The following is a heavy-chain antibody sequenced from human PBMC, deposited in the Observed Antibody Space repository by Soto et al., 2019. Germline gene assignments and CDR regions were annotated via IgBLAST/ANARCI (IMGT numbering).Heavy chain of an antibody. V-gene: IGHV1-18*01. D-gene: IGHD6-19*01. CDR3: ARRQWLVGGYYYGMDV. J-gene: IGHJ6*02. CDR2: TSAYNGNT. Sequence: QVQLVQSGAEVKKPGASVKVSCKASGYTFTSYGISWVRQAPGQGLEWMGWTSAYNGNTNYAQQLQGRVTMTNDTSTSTAYMELRSLRSDDTAVYYCARRQWLVGGYYYGMDVWGQGTTVTVSS. CDR1: GYTFTSYG.